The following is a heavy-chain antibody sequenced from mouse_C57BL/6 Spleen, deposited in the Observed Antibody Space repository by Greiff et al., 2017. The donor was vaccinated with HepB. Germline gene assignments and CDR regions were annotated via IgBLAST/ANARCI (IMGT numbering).Heavy chain of an antibody. CDR1: GFNIKDYY. CDR2: IDPEDGDT. CDR3: TTGGYYYGSSSAWFAY. Sequence: EVQLQQSGAELVRPGASVKLSCTASGFNIKDYYMHWVKQRPEQGLEWIGRIDPEDGDTEYAPKFQGQANMTADTSSNTAYLQLSSLTSEDTAVDYCTTGGYYYGSSSAWFAYWGQGTLVTVSA. D-gene: IGHD1-1*01. J-gene: IGHJ3*01. V-gene: IGHV14-1*01.